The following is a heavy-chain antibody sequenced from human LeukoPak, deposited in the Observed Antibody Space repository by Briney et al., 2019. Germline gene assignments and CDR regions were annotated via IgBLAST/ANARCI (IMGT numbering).Heavy chain of an antibody. CDR1: GYSFTSYW. Sequence: GESLKISCKGSGYSFTSYWSGWGRQMPGKRLEWMGIIYPGDSDTRYSSSFQGQVTISADKSISTAYLQWSSLKASDTAMYYCARQPLRDYDLWFDPWGQGTLVTVSS. D-gene: IGHD4-17*01. V-gene: IGHV5-51*01. J-gene: IGHJ5*02. CDR3: ARQPLRDYDLWFDP. CDR2: IYPGDSDT.